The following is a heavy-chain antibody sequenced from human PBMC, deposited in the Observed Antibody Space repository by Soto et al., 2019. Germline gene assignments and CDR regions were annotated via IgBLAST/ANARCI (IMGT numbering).Heavy chain of an antibody. CDR1: GFTFSNYW. J-gene: IGHJ6*02. V-gene: IGHV3-7*03. Sequence: GGSLRLSCAASGFTFSNYWMNWVRQAPGKGLEWVANINEDGSEKYYVDSAKGRFTISRDNAKNSLYLQMTSLRAEDTALYYCAKGRSYYYYYGVDVWGQGTTVTVSS. CDR3: AKGRSYYYYYGVDV. CDR2: INEDGSEK.